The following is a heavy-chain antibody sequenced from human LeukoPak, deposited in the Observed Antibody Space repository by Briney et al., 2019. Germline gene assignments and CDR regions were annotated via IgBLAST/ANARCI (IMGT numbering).Heavy chain of an antibody. J-gene: IGHJ4*02. V-gene: IGHV4-39*07. CDR1: GGFISSSTYY. CDR2: IYYSAST. CDR3: ARDGVSSGYHY. D-gene: IGHD6-19*01. Sequence: MSSETLSLTCTVSGGFISSSTYYWGWIRQPPGKGLEWIGSIYYSASTYYHPSLKSRVTISVDTSKNQFSLKLSSVTAADTAVYYCARDGVSSGYHYWGQGTLVTVSS.